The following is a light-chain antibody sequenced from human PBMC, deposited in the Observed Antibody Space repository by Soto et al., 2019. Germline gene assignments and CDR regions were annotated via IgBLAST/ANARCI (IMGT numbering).Light chain of an antibody. CDR1: SSNLGAGYD. J-gene: IGLJ3*02. CDR2: SNT. CDR3: QSYDSCLSVPWV. Sequence: QSVLTQPPSVSGAPGQRVTISCTGNSSNLGAGYDVHWYQHIPGSAPKLLIYSNTNRPSGVPDRFSGSKSGTSASLAISGLQAEDEGDYHCQSYDSCLSVPWVFGGGTKLTVL. V-gene: IGLV1-40*01.